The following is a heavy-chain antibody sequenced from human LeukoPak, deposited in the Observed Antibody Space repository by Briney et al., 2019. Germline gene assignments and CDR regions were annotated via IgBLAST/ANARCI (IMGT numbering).Heavy chain of an antibody. Sequence: SETLSLTCTVSGDSISSSSYYWGWIRQPPGRGLEWIGSIYHSGSTYYNPSLKSRVTISIDTSKNQFSLKLSSVTAADTAVYYCARHASGPHDYWGQGTLVTVSS. J-gene: IGHJ4*02. V-gene: IGHV4-39*01. D-gene: IGHD6-19*01. CDR1: GDSISSSSYY. CDR2: IYHSGST. CDR3: ARHASGPHDY.